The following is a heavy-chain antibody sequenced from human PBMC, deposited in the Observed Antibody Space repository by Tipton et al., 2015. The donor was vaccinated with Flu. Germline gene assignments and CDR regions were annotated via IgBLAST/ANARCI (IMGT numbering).Heavy chain of an antibody. Sequence: TLSLTCTVFGGSISIDGYYYSWIRQIPGKGLEYMGYSYHSGYTYYNPSLKGRLTISADTSKNKFSLRLSSVTAADTAVYYCASGRRWGSPFDYWGQGTLVTVSS. CDR1: GGSISIDGYY. D-gene: IGHD2-21*01. CDR2: SYHSGYT. V-gene: IGHV4-31*03. CDR3: ASGRRWGSPFDY. J-gene: IGHJ4*02.